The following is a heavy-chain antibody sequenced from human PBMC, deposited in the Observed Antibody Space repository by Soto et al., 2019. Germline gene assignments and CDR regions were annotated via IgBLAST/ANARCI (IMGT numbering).Heavy chain of an antibody. Sequence: QVQLVQSGTEVKKPGSSVKVSCKASGGPFSSYLISWVRQAPGQGPEWMGGIIPMFGTANYAQKFQGRVSITADESTSTDYMELSSRISDDTAMYYCARGLFGQQWLVGFDYWGQGTLVTVSS. CDR2: IIPMFGTA. CDR1: GGPFSSYL. CDR3: ARGLFGQQWLVGFDY. V-gene: IGHV1-69*01. D-gene: IGHD6-19*01. J-gene: IGHJ4*02.